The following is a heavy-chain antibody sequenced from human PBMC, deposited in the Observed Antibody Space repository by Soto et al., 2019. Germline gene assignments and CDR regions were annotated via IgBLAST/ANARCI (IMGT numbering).Heavy chain of an antibody. CDR1: GFTFSSYG. V-gene: IGHV3-30*03. Sequence: GGSLRLSCAASGFTFSSYGMHWVRQAPGKGLEWVAVISYDGSNKYYADSVKGRFTISRDNSKNTLYLQMNSLRAEDTAVYYCARNYYDFWSGYYPANWFDPWGQGNLVTVSS. CDR2: ISYDGSNK. D-gene: IGHD3-3*01. CDR3: ARNYYDFWSGYYPANWFDP. J-gene: IGHJ5*02.